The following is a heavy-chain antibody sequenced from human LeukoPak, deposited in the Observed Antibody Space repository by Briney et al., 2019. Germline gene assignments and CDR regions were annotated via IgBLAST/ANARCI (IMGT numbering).Heavy chain of an antibody. CDR1: GGTFSSYA. J-gene: IGHJ4*02. Sequence: SVKVPCKASGGTFSSYAISWVRQAPGQGLEWMGGIIPIFGTANYAQKFQGRVTITADESTSTAYMELSSLRSEDTAVYYCARVAGGSGSYNWNYFDYWGQGTLVTVSS. CDR2: IIPIFGTA. CDR3: ARVAGGSGSYNWNYFDY. V-gene: IGHV1-69*13. D-gene: IGHD3-10*01.